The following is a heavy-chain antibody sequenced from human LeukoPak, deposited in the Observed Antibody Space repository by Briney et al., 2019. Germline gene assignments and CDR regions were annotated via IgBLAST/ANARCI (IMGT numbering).Heavy chain of an antibody. J-gene: IGHJ4*02. CDR3: ARGVEPLAANTLAY. V-gene: IGHV3-53*01. Sequence: GGSLRLSCAASGFTVITNDMTWGRQAPGKGVEGGSVLYSDGNTKYSDSVQGRCTIFRDNSKNTLYLEMNSGSSDDTAVYYCARGVEPLAANTLAYWGQGTLVTVSS. CDR1: GFTVITND. CDR2: LYSDGNT. D-gene: IGHD1-14*01.